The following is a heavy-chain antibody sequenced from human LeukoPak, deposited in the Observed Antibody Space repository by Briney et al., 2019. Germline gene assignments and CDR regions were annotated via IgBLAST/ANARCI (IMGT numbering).Heavy chain of an antibody. CDR2: IIPIFGTA. V-gene: IGHV1-69*13. J-gene: IGHJ6*02. D-gene: IGHD7-27*01. CDR1: GGTFSSYA. CDR3: ARGSTGVNYYCGMDV. Sequence: GASVKVSCKASGGTFSSYAISWVRQAPGQGLEWMGGIIPIFGTANYAQKFKGRVTITADESTSTAYMELSSLRSEDTAVYYCARGSTGVNYYCGMDVWGQGTTVTVSS.